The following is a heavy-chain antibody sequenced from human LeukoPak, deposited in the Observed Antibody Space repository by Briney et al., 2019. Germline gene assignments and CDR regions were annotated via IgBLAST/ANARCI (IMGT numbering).Heavy chain of an antibody. V-gene: IGHV4-59*01. J-gene: IGHJ6*03. CDR2: IFYSGST. Sequence: SETLSLTCSVSGGSISSYYWSWIRQPPGKGVEWIGYIFYSGSTNYNPSLKSRVTISVDTSKNQFSLKLSSVTAADTAVYYCASRVSYWDPSYYYMDVWGKGTTVTVSS. CDR1: GGSISSYY. D-gene: IGHD1-26*01. CDR3: ASRVSYWDPSYYYMDV.